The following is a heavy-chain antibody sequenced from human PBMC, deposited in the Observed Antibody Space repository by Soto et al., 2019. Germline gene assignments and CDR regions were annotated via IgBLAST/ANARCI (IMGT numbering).Heavy chain of an antibody. V-gene: IGHV5-51*01. CDR3: ARLDSSGYHLVDY. D-gene: IGHD3-22*01. CDR2: IYPGDSET. Sequence: PGESLKISCKGSGYGFTSYWIGWVRQMPGKGLEWMGTIYPGDSETTYSPSFQGQVTISADKSIRTAHLQWTSLKASDTAMYYCARLDSSGYHLVDYWGQGTLVNVSS. J-gene: IGHJ4*02. CDR1: GYGFTSYW.